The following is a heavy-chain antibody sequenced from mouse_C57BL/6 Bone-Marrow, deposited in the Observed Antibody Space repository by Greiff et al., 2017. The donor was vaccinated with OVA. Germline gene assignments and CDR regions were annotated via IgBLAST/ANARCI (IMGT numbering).Heavy chain of an antibody. V-gene: IGHV7-1*01. CDR2: SRNKANDYTT. CDR3: ARGYDYSSYWYFDV. Sequence: EVQVVESGGGLVQSGRSLRLSCAPSGFTFSDFYMEWVRQAPGKGLEWIAASRNKANDYTTEYSASVKGRFIVSRDTSQSILYLQMNALRAEDTAIYYCARGYDYSSYWYFDVWGTGTTVTVSS. J-gene: IGHJ1*03. CDR1: GFTFSDFY. D-gene: IGHD2-4*01.